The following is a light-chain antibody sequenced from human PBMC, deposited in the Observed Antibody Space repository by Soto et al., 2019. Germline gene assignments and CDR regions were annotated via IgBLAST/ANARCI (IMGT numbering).Light chain of an antibody. Sequence: EIVLTQSPGTLSLSPGERATLSCRASQSVSSSYLAWYQQKPGQAPRLLIYGASSRATGIPDRFSGSGSGTDFTLTISRLEPEDFAVYYGQQYGSSRYTGGQGTKLEIK. CDR3: QQYGSSRYT. CDR1: QSVSSSY. CDR2: GAS. J-gene: IGKJ2*01. V-gene: IGKV3-20*01.